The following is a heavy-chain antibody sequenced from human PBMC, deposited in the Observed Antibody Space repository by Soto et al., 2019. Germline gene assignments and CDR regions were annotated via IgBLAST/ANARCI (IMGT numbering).Heavy chain of an antibody. V-gene: IGHV3-33*01. CDR1: GFTFSSHG. D-gene: IGHD7-27*01. CDR3: VSWGDFRVSDI. CDR2: IWYDGSDK. J-gene: IGHJ3*02. Sequence: QVQLVQSGGGVVQPGRSLRLSCAASGFTFSSHGMHWVRQAPGKGLEWVAVIWYDGSDKYYGDSVRGRFTISRDNSKNTLYLQMNSLRVEDMAVYYCVSWGDFRVSDIWGQGTMVTVSS.